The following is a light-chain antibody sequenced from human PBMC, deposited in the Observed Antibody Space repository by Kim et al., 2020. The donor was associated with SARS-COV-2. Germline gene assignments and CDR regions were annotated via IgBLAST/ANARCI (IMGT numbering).Light chain of an antibody. CDR2: DAS. J-gene: IGKJ4*02. V-gene: IGKV1-12*01. Sequence: DIQMTQSPSSLSASVGDRVTITCRASQYISSWLGWYQQKPGKAPKLLIYDASNLQSGVPSRFSGSGSGTDFTLTINSLQPEDFATYYCQQTYSSPPTFGGGTKVDIK. CDR1: QYISSW. CDR3: QQTYSSPPT.